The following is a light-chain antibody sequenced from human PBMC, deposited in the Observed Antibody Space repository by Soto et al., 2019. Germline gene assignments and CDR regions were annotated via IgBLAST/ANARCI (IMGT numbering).Light chain of an antibody. CDR3: QHYNTWRWT. Sequence: EGAVKQRVGTQCMSRGEQDTLSCRASHSVSSSLAWYQQKPGQAPRLLISGASTRAAGIPARFSGSGSGTEFTLTISSLQSEDFAVYYCQHYNTWRWTFGQGTKVDIK. J-gene: IGKJ1*01. CDR2: GAS. CDR1: HSVSSS. V-gene: IGKV3-15*01.